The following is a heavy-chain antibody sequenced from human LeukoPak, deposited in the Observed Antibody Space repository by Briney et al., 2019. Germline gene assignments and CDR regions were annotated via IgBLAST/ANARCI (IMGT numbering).Heavy chain of an antibody. Sequence: ASVKVSCKASGYTFTSYGISWVRQAPGQGLEWMGWISAYNGNTNYAQKFQGRLTMTRDMSTTTVYMELRSLRSEDTAVYYCARIAETDPFDIWGQGTVVTISS. CDR2: ISAYNGNT. J-gene: IGHJ3*02. CDR1: GYTFTSYG. V-gene: IGHV1-18*01. CDR3: ARIAETDPFDI.